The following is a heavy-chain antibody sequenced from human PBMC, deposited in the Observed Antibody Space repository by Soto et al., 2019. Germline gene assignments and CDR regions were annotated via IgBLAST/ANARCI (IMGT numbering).Heavy chain of an antibody. CDR3: ARQGSNGAYYYYGMDI. V-gene: IGHV5-51*01. D-gene: IGHD2-8*01. CDR1: GYRFSSYW. CDR2: IYPGDSDT. Sequence: GESLKISCNGSGYRFSSYWIAWVRHMPGKGLEWMGIIYPGDSDTIYSPSFQGQVTFSADKSTSTAYLQWSSLKASDSAMYYCARQGSNGAYYYYGMDIWGQGTTVTVSS. J-gene: IGHJ6*02.